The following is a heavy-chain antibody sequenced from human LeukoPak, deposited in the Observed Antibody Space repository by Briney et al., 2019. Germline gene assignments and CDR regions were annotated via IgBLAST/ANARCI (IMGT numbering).Heavy chain of an antibody. CDR2: MNPNSGNT. V-gene: IGHV1-8*01. J-gene: IGHJ4*02. D-gene: IGHD5-18*01. CDR3: ARGRLLKTRIQLWLPPVVGGYYFDY. CDR1: GYTFTSYD. Sequence: VASVKVSCKASGYTFTSYDINWVRQATGQGLEWVGWMNPNSGNTGYAQKFQGRVTMTRNTSISTAYMELSSLRSEDTAVYYCARGRLLKTRIQLWLPPVVGGYYFDYWGQGTLVTVSS.